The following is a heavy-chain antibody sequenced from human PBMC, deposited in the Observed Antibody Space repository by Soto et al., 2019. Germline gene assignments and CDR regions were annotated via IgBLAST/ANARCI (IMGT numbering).Heavy chain of an antibody. J-gene: IGHJ4*02. CDR2: IGVSSDA. V-gene: IGHV3-23*01. Sequence: EVQLLESGGGLVQPGESLRLSCAASGFTFSSYAMSWARQAPGKGLEWVSSIGVSSDAYYADSVKSRFTISGDNSRNTLYLQMSSLRAEDTALYYCAKNYFFHSWGQGTLVTVSS. CDR3: AKNYFFHS. CDR1: GFTFSSYA.